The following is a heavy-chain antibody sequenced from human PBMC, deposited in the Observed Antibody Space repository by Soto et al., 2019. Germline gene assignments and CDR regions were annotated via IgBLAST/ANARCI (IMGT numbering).Heavy chain of an antibody. D-gene: IGHD3-16*01. CDR3: ARIWEGVWAPVDY. Sequence: QVQLQESGPGLVKPSETLSLTCTVSGGSVSSGSYYWSWIRQPPGKGLEWIGYIYYSGSTNPNPALKSRVTISVDTSKNQFSLKLSVVTAADTDVYYCARIWEGVWAPVDYWGQGTLVTVYS. CDR2: IYYSGST. CDR1: GGSVSSGSYY. J-gene: IGHJ4*02. V-gene: IGHV4-61*01.